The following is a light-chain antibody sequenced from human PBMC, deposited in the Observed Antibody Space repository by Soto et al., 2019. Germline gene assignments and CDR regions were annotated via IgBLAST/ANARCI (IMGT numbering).Light chain of an antibody. Sequence: EIVMTQSPATLSVSPGERATLSCRASQSITSELAWYQQKPGQPPRLLIYGASTRATGVPARFSGSGSGSEFTRTISGLQSEDFAVYYCQQGHNWPLTFGQGTRLEI. J-gene: IGKJ2*01. CDR1: QSITSE. CDR2: GAS. V-gene: IGKV3-15*01. CDR3: QQGHNWPLT.